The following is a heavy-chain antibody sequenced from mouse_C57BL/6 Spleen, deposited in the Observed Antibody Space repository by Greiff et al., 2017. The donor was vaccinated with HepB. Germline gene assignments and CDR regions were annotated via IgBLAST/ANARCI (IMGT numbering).Heavy chain of an antibody. J-gene: IGHJ4*01. Sequence: VQLQQSGPELVKPGASVKISCKASGYSFTDYNMNWVKQSNGKSLEWIGVINPNYGTTSYNQKFKGKATLTVDQSSSTAYMPLNSLTSEDSAVYYCARPSDSSLYYAMDYWGQGTSVTVSS. D-gene: IGHD1-1*01. CDR2: INPNYGTT. V-gene: IGHV1-39*01. CDR1: GYSFTDYN. CDR3: ARPSDSSLYYAMDY.